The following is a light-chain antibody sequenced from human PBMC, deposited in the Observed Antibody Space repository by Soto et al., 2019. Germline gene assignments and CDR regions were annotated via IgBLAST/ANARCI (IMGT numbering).Light chain of an antibody. J-gene: IGKJ3*01. CDR1: QSLLHSNGYNY. V-gene: IGKV2-28*01. Sequence: DIVMTQSPLSLPVTPGEPASISCRSSQSLLHSNGYNYLGWYLQKPGQSPQLLIYLGSNRASGVPDRFSGSGSGTDFTLKISRVEAEDVGAYYCMQALQTPRTFGPGTKVDIK. CDR2: LGS. CDR3: MQALQTPRT.